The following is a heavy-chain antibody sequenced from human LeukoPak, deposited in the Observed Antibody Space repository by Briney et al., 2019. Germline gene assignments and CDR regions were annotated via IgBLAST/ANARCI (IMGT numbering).Heavy chain of an antibody. Sequence: ASVKVSCTASGYTFTSYDINGVRQATGQGLEWMGWMNPNNGNTGYAQKFQGRVTITRNTSISTAYMELSSLRSEDTAVYYCARSLPSSSWPLWGDHYYYMDVWGKGTTVTVSS. V-gene: IGHV1-8*03. CDR1: GYTFTSYD. D-gene: IGHD6-13*01. J-gene: IGHJ6*03. CDR2: MNPNNGNT. CDR3: ARSLPSSSWPLWGDHYYYMDV.